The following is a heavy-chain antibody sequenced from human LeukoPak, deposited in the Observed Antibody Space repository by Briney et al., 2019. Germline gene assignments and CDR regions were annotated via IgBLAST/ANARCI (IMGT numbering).Heavy chain of an antibody. CDR1: GGSISSGSYY. Sequence: PSETLSLTCTVSGGSISSGSYYWSWIRQPAGKGLEWIGRIYTSGSTNYNPSLKSRVTISVDTSKNQFSLKLSSVTAADTAVYYCVRDYYDSSGYYPFGYYGMDVWGQGTTVTVSS. CDR3: VRDYYDSSGYYPFGYYGMDV. V-gene: IGHV4-61*02. CDR2: IYTSGST. D-gene: IGHD3-22*01. J-gene: IGHJ6*02.